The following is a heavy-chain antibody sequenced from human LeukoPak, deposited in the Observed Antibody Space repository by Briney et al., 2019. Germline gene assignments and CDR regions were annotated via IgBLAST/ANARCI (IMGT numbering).Heavy chain of an antibody. CDR3: AKDNMVRGVIITALFNY. Sequence: SLRLSCAASGFTFDDYAMHWVRQAPGKGLEWVSGISWNSGSIGYADSVKGRFTISRDNAKNSLYLQMNSLRAEDTALYYCAKDNMVRGVIITALFNYWGQGTLVTVSS. CDR2: ISWNSGSI. D-gene: IGHD3-10*01. CDR1: GFTFDDYA. J-gene: IGHJ4*02. V-gene: IGHV3-9*01.